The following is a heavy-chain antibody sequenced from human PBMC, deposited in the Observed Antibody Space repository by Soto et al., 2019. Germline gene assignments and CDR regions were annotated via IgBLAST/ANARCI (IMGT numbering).Heavy chain of an antibody. D-gene: IGHD6-19*01. CDR2: ISGSGGRT. CDR1: GFTFTSYA. Sequence: GGSLRLSCAASGFTFTSYAMSWVRQAPGKGLEWVSAISGSGGRTYYAESVKGRFTISRDISKNTLYLQMSSLRAEDKAVYYCAKVSGFSSDWFDYWGQGTLVTVSS. J-gene: IGHJ4*02. CDR3: AKVSGFSSDWFDY. V-gene: IGHV3-23*01.